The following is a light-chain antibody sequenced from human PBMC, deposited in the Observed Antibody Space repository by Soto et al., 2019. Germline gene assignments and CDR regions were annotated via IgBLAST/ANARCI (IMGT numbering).Light chain of an antibody. CDR1: SSDVGDYNY. CDR2: EVS. V-gene: IGLV2-8*01. CDR3: CSFVRTNGLL. J-gene: IGLJ2*01. Sequence: QSALTQPPSASGSLGQSVTIPCTGTSSDVGDYNYVSWYQQHPGKVPKLMIYEVSKRPSGVPDRFSGSKSGNTASLTVSGLQAEDEADYFCCSFVRTNGLLFGGGTKLTVL.